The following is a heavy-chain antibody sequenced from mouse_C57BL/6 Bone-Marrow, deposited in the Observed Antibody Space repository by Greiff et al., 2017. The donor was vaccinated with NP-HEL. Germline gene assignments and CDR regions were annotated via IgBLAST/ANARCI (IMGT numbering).Heavy chain of an antibody. J-gene: IGHJ1*03. CDR2: INPSSGYT. D-gene: IGHD1-1*02. CDR3: ARSGGNLV. Sequence: VQLVESGAELARPGASVKMSCKASGYTFTSYTMHWVKQRPGQGLEWIGYINPSSGYTKYNQKFKDKATLTADKSSSTAYMQLSSLTSEDSAVYYCARSGGNLVWGTGTTVTVSS. CDR1: GYTFTSYT. V-gene: IGHV1-4*01.